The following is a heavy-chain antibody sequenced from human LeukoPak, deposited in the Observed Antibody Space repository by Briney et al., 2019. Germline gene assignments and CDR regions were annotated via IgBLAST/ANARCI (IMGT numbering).Heavy chain of an antibody. CDR3: ASGYYDSSGYYWTSYQKPNWFDP. J-gene: IGHJ5*02. Sequence: SVKVSCKASGGTFSSYAISWVRQAPGQGLEWMGGIIPIFGTASYAQKFQGRVTITTDESTSTAYMELSSLRSEDTAVYYCASGYYDSSGYYWTSYQKPNWFDPWGQGTLVTVSS. CDR2: IIPIFGTA. CDR1: GGTFSSYA. D-gene: IGHD3-22*01. V-gene: IGHV1-69*05.